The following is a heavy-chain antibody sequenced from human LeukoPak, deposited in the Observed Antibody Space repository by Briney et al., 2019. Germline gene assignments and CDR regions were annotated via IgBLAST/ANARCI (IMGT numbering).Heavy chain of an antibody. CDR2: IYHSGST. CDR3: ARYRNCGGDCYDAFDI. D-gene: IGHD2-21*02. V-gene: IGHV4-38-2*02. CDR1: GYSISSGYY. Sequence: SETLSLTCTVSGYSISSGYYWGWIRQPPGKGLEWIGSIYHSGSTYYNPSLKSRVTISVDTSKNQFSLKLSSVTAADTAVYYCARYRNCGGDCYDAFDIWGQRTMVTVSS. J-gene: IGHJ3*02.